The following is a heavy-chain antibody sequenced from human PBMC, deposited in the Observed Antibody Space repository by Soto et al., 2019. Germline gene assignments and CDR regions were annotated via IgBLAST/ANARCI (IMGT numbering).Heavy chain of an antibody. CDR2: ISYDGSNK. CDR3: AREKYYYDSSGYNNDY. D-gene: IGHD3-22*01. CDR1: GFTFSSYA. V-gene: IGHV3-30-3*01. Sequence: QVQLVESGGGVVQPGRSLRLSCAASGFTFSSYAMHWVRQAPGKGLEWVAVISYDGSNKYYADSVKGRFTISRDNSKNXLYLQMNSLRAEDTAVYYCAREKYYYDSSGYNNDYWGQGNLVTVSS. J-gene: IGHJ4*02.